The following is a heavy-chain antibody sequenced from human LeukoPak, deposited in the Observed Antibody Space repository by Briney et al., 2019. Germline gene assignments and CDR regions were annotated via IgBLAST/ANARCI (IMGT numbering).Heavy chain of an antibody. V-gene: IGHV4-59*01. D-gene: IGHD5-12*01. CDR2: IYYSGST. J-gene: IGHJ4*02. CDR3: AREGDGYNRFDY. CDR1: GGSISSYY. Sequence: SEILSLTCTVSGGSISSYYWSWIRQPPGKGLEWIGYIYYSGSTNYNPSLKSRVTISVDTSKNQFSLKLSSVTAADTAVYYCAREGDGYNRFDYWGQGTLVTVSS.